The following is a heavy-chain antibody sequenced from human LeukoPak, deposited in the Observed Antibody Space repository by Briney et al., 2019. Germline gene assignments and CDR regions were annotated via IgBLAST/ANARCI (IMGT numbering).Heavy chain of an antibody. CDR2: INHSGST. D-gene: IGHD2-21*02. V-gene: IGHV4-34*01. J-gene: IGHJ6*02. CDR1: GGSFSGYY. Sequence: SETLSLTCAVYGGSFSGYYWSWIRQPPGKGLEWIGEINHSGSTNYNPSLKSRVTISVDTSKNQFSLKLSSVTAADTAVYYCARLGCGGDCYWTYYYGMDVWGQGTTVTVSS. CDR3: ARLGCGGDCYWTYYYGMDV.